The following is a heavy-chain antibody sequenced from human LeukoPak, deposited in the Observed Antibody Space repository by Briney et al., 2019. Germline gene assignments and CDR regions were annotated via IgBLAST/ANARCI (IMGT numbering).Heavy chain of an antibody. CDR2: IFGSGGSP. Sequence: GGSLRLSSEASGFTFSSHAMYWVRQAPGKGLEWVAGIFGSGGSPHYADSVKGRFTISRDNPRNTVYLQINSLRDDDTAVYYCGKTTVGYSSGQKPAWPVDFWGQGTLVTVSS. CDR1: GFTFSSHA. D-gene: IGHD5-18*01. CDR3: GKTTVGYSSGQKPAWPVDF. V-gene: IGHV3-23*01. J-gene: IGHJ4*02.